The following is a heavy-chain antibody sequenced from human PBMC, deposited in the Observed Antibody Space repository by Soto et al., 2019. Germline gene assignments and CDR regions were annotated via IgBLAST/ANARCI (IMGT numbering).Heavy chain of an antibody. Sequence: ASVKVSCKASGYTFTXYGICWVRHAPGQGLEWMGWISPYNDDTNYALNLQGRVTMTTDTSTSTAYMELRSLRSDDTAVYYCAREIQQVAAIEYWGQGTLVTVSS. CDR2: ISPYNDDT. CDR3: AREIQQVAAIEY. CDR1: GYTFTXYG. V-gene: IGHV1-18*01. J-gene: IGHJ4*02. D-gene: IGHD6-6*01.